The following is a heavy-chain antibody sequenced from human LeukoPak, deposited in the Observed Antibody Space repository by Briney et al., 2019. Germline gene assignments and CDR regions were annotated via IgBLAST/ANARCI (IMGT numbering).Heavy chain of an antibody. CDR2: ISYDGSNK. Sequence: PGGSLRLSCAASGFTFSSYGMHWVRQAPGKGLEWVAVISYDGSNKYYADSVKGRFTISRDNSENTLYLQMNSLRAEDTAVYYCANGLPLDYWGQGTLVTVSS. J-gene: IGHJ4*02. CDR3: ANGLPLDY. V-gene: IGHV3-30*18. CDR1: GFTFSSYG. D-gene: IGHD3-16*01.